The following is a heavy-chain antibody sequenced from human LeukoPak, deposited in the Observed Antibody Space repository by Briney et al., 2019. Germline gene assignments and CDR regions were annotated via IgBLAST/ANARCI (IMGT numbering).Heavy chain of an antibody. CDR1: GYTFTSYG. CDR2: ISAYNGNT. Sequence: GASVKVSCKASGYTFTSYGISWVRQAPGQGLEWMGWISAYNGNTNYAQKLQGRVTMTTDTSTSTAYMELRSLRSDDTAVYYCARSPTGYSSSWYLNWFDPWGQGTLVTVSS. CDR3: ARSPTGYSSSWYLNWFDP. D-gene: IGHD6-13*01. J-gene: IGHJ5*02. V-gene: IGHV1-18*01.